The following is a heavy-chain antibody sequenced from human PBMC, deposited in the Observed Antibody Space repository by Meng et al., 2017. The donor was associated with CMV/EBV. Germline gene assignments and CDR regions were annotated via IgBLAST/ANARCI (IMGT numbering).Heavy chain of an antibody. Sequence: GESLKIPCAASGFTFSSYAMHWVRQAPGKGLEYVSAISSNGGSTYYADSVKGRFTISRDNSKNTLYLQMGSLRAEDMAVYYCARSVGELPVYYYGMDVWGQGTTVTVSS. CDR2: ISSNGGST. J-gene: IGHJ6*02. CDR1: GFTFSSYA. D-gene: IGHD1-26*01. CDR3: ARSVGELPVYYYGMDV. V-gene: IGHV3-64*02.